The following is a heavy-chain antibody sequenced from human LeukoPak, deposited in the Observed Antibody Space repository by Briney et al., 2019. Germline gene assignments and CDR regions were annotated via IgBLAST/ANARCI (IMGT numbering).Heavy chain of an antibody. CDR3: AKALRAYYFDY. CDR2: ISGSGGST. J-gene: IGHJ4*02. Sequence: PGGSLRLSCAASGFTYISYAMSWVRQAPGQGLEWVSGISGSGGSTYYADSVKGRFTISRDNSKNTLYLQMNSLRAEDTAVYYCAKALRAYYFDYWGQGTLVTVSS. V-gene: IGHV3-23*01. CDR1: GFTYISYA.